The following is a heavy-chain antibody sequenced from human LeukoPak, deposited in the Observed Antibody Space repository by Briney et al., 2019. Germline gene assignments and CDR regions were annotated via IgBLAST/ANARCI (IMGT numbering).Heavy chain of an antibody. CDR1: GFTFSSYA. CDR2: ISGSGGST. Sequence: GGSLRLSCAASGFTFSSYAMSWVRQPPGKGLEWVSAISGSGGSTYYADSVKGRFTISRDYSKNTLYLQMNSLRAEDTAVYYCAKESWLQWLVSDRFGGGYYFDYWGQGTLVTVSS. CDR3: AKESWLQWLVSDRFGGGYYFDY. V-gene: IGHV3-23*01. J-gene: IGHJ4*02. D-gene: IGHD6-19*01.